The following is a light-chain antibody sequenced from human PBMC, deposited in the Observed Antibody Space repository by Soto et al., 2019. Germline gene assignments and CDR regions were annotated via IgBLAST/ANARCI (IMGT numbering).Light chain of an antibody. J-gene: IGKJ5*01. Sequence: EIVLTQSPATLSLSPGERATLSCRASQSVSGDLAWYHHKPGQAPRLLIYDASTRALDTPARFAGSGSGTDFNLTISTLEPEDFAVYYCQQRQYWPPITFGQGTRLEIK. CDR3: QQRQYWPPIT. CDR1: QSVSGD. CDR2: DAS. V-gene: IGKV3-11*01.